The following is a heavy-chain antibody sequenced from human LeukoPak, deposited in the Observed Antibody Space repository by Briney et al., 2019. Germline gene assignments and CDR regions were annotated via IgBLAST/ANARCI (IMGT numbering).Heavy chain of an antibody. D-gene: IGHD3-9*01. CDR2: IKQDGSEK. V-gene: IGHV3-7*03. CDR1: GFTFSSYW. Sequence: GGSLRLSCAASGFTFSSYWMSWVRQAPGKGLEWVANIKQDGSEKYYVDSVKGRFTISRDNAKNSLYLQMNSLRAEDTAVYYCARDGTDILTGYYFGTDVWGKGTTVTVSS. J-gene: IGHJ6*04. CDR3: ARDGTDILTGYYFGTDV.